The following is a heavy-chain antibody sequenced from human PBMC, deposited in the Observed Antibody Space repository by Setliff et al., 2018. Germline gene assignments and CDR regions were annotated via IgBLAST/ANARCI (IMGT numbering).Heavy chain of an antibody. CDR2: ISSGSISTT. CDR3: ARSRYTNRWYEMSAMDV. V-gene: IGHV3-48*01. Sequence: GGSLRLSCAASGFTFSIYSMNWLRQAPGKGLEWVSYISSGSISTTHYADSVRGRFTVSRDNAKNTLYLEMNNLRAEDSAVYYCARSRYTNRWYEMSAMDVWGKGTTVTVSS. CDR1: GFTFSIYS. J-gene: IGHJ6*03. D-gene: IGHD6-13*01.